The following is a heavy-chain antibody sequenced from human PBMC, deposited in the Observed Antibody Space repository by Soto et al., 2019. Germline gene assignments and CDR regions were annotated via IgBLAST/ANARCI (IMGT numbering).Heavy chain of an antibody. Sequence: QVQMVQSGAEVKQPGASMKVSCKASGYIFSDNYIHWVRQAPGQGLEWMAWINPKSGGTNYARNFQGRVTLTRDTSISTAYMDLSRLTSDDTAVYYCARAREDSSGWFYYWGQGTLVTVSS. CDR1: GYIFSDNY. J-gene: IGHJ4*02. D-gene: IGHD6-19*01. CDR3: ARAREDSSGWFYY. CDR2: INPKSGGT. V-gene: IGHV1-2*02.